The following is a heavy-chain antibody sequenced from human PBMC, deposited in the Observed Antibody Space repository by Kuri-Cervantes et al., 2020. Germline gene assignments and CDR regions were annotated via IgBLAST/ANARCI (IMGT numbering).Heavy chain of an antibody. CDR3: ARETPWRITAALKDAFDI. Sequence: LRLSCTVSGGSISSGGYYWSWIRQHPGKGLEWIGYSDYRGTTYYNPSLKSRVTISVDTSKNQFSLKLSSVTAADTAVYYCARETPWRITAALKDAFDIWGQGTMVTVSS. CDR2: SDYRGTT. J-gene: IGHJ3*02. V-gene: IGHV4-30-4*08. CDR1: GGSISSGGYY. D-gene: IGHD6-13*01.